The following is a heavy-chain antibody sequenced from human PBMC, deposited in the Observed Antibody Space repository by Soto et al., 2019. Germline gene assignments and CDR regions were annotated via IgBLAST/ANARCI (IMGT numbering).Heavy chain of an antibody. CDR3: AKDLD. CDR1: GFTFSSYG. Sequence: HPGGSLRLSCAASGFTFSSYGMHWVRQAPGKGLEWVAVISYDGSNKYYADSVKGRFTISRDNSKNTLYLQMNSLRAEDTAVYYCAKDLDWGQGTLVTVSS. V-gene: IGHV3-30*18. J-gene: IGHJ4*02. CDR2: ISYDGSNK.